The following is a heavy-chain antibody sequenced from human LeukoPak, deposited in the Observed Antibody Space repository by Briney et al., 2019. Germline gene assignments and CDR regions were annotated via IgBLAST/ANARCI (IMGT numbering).Heavy chain of an antibody. J-gene: IGHJ4*02. V-gene: IGHV5-51*01. CDR1: GYSFNKSW. CDR3: ARPIAGSTIYFDY. CDR2: IYPGDSNT. D-gene: IGHD2-2*01. Sequence: GESLKISCKGSGYSFNKSWIAWVRQMPGKGLEWMGIIYPGDSNTRYSPSFQGQVTISADKSISTAYLQWSSLKASDTAIYYRARPIAGSTIYFDYWGQGTLVTVSS.